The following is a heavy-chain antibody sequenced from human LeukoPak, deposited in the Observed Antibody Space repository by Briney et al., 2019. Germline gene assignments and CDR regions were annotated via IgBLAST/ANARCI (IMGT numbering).Heavy chain of an antibody. CDR2: ISASGTLT. Sequence: LSLTCTVSGGSISSYYWSWIRQPPGKGLEWISYISASGTLTHYADSVEGRFTISRDNAKNSLYLQMNSLRAEDTAVYYCARDWPVDYWGQGTLVTVSS. CDR1: GGSISSYY. CDR3: ARDWPVDY. V-gene: IGHV3-11*06. J-gene: IGHJ4*02.